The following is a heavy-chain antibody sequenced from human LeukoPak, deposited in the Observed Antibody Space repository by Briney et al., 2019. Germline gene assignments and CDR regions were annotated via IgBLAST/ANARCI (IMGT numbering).Heavy chain of an antibody. D-gene: IGHD6-19*01. V-gene: IGHV3-23*01. CDR1: GGSISSYY. CDR3: AKDSSSGWYWKVPLNWFDP. CDR2: ISGSGGST. J-gene: IGHJ5*02. Sequence: PSETLSLTCTVSGGSISSYYWSWVRQAPGKGLEWVSAISGSGGSTYYADSVKGRFTISRDNSKNTLYLQMNSLRAEDTAVYYCAKDSSSGWYWKVPLNWFDPWGQGTLVTVSS.